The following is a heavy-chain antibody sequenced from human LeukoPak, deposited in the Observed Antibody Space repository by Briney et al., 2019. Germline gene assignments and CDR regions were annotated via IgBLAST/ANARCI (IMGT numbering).Heavy chain of an antibody. CDR1: GFSFSVYG. V-gene: IGHV3-48*02. CDR3: ARVKWSSPWSGY. D-gene: IGHD6-19*01. CDR2: ISNSGSTV. Sequence: AGGSLRLSCAASGFSFSVYGMNWVRQAPGKGLEWVSYISNSGSTVTYADSVKGRFTTSRDNAKNSLYLQMSSLRDEETAVYYCARVKWSSPWSGYWGQGVLVTVSS. J-gene: IGHJ4*02.